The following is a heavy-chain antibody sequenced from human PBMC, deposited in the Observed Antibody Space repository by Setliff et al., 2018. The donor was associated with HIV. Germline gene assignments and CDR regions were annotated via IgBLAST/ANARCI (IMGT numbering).Heavy chain of an antibody. D-gene: IGHD3-16*02. CDR1: GGSFSGYY. CDR3: ARGFAFGGVIVIPYYFDY. V-gene: IGHV4-34*01. CDR2: INSSGSI. Sequence: SETLSLTCAVYGGSFSGYYWSWFRQPPGKGLEWIGEINSSGSINDNPPLKSRVTISVDTSKNQFSLKLNSVTAADTAVYYCARGFAFGGVIVIPYYFDYWGQGTLVTVSS. J-gene: IGHJ4*02.